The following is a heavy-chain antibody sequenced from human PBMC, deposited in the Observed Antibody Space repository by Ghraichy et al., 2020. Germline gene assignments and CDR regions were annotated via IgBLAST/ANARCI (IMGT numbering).Heavy chain of an antibody. D-gene: IGHD4-17*01. V-gene: IGHV3-64D*06. Sequence: GGSLRLSCSASGFTFSSYAMHWVRQAPGKGLEYVSAISSNGGSTYYADSVKGRFTISRDNSKNTLYLQMSSLRAEDTAVYYCVKWDYGDPIGIDYWGQGTLVTVSS. CDR1: GFTFSSYA. CDR3: VKWDYGDPIGIDY. J-gene: IGHJ4*02. CDR2: ISSNGGST.